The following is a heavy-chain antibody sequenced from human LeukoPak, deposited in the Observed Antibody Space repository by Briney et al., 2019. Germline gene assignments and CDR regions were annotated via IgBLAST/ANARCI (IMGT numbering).Heavy chain of an antibody. V-gene: IGHV4-59*12. J-gene: IGHJ4*02. CDR1: GDSISSYY. CDR3: ARDRSY. Sequence: SETLSLTCTVSGDSISSYYWSWIRQPPGKGLEWIGYMYYTGSTTYNPSLKSRVIMSVDTSKNQLSLKLSSVTAADTAVYYCARDRSYWGQGTLVTVSS. CDR2: MYYTGST.